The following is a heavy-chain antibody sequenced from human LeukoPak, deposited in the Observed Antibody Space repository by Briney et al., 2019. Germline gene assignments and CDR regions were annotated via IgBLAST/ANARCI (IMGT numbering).Heavy chain of an antibody. CDR3: ARVLSGGYCSGGSCYGIDP. CDR1: GGSISSYY. D-gene: IGHD2-15*01. Sequence: SETLSLTCTVSGGSISSYYWSWIRQPPGKGLEWIGYIYYSGSTNYNPSLKSRVTISVDTSKNQFSLKLSSVTAADTAVYYCARVLSGGYCSGGSCYGIDPWGQGTLVTVSS. V-gene: IGHV4-59*01. CDR2: IYYSGST. J-gene: IGHJ5*02.